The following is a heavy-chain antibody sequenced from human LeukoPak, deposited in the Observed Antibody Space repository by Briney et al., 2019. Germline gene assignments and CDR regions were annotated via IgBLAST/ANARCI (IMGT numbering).Heavy chain of an antibody. D-gene: IGHD4-23*01. Sequence: SQTLSLTCAISGDSVSSGSSSWHWIRQSPSRGLEWLGRTYYTSKWTGDSALSVRSRIAITPDTSKNRFTLQLNSVTGDDTAVYYCVRRAKGNSYFDPWGQGTLVVVSS. CDR1: GDSVSSGSSS. CDR3: VRRAKGNSYFDP. V-gene: IGHV6-1*01. J-gene: IGHJ5*02. CDR2: TYYTSKWTG.